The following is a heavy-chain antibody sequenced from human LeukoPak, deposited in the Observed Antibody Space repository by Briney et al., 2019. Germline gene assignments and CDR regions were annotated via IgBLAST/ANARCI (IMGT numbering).Heavy chain of an antibody. D-gene: IGHD3-16*02. CDR2: INHSGST. CDR3: ARPLWGSYRTGYMDV. J-gene: IGHJ6*03. V-gene: IGHV4-39*07. Sequence: PSETLSLTCTVSGGSISSGSYYWSWIRQPPGKGLEWIGEINHSGSTNYNPSLKSRVTISVDTSKNQFSLKLSSVTAADTVVYYCARPLWGSYRTGYMDVWGKGTTVTISS. CDR1: GGSISSGSYY.